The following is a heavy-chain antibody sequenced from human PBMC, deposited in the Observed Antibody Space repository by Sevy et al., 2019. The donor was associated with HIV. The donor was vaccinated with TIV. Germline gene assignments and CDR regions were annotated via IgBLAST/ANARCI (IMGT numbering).Heavy chain of an antibody. CDR3: TGGTSTVSW. D-gene: IGHD4-17*01. CDR2: FKTKGNNYAT. CDR1: GFTFSASA. Sequence: GGSLRLSCAASGFTFSASAMHWVRQASGKGLEWVGHFKTKGNNYATAYAASVKGRFTISRDDSKNTAYLQMHSLKAEDTAVYYCTGGTSTVSWWGQGTLVTVSS. V-gene: IGHV3-73*01. J-gene: IGHJ4*02.